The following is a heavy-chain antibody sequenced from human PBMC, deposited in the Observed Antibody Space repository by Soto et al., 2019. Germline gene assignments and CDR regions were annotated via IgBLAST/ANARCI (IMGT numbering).Heavy chain of an antibody. CDR3: GKERRGSGWSVCDF. V-gene: IGHV3-23*01. D-gene: IGHD6-19*01. J-gene: IGHJ4*02. CDR1: GFIFRDYA. Sequence: VQLLESGGGLVQPGGSLRLSCAASGFIFRDYAMNWVRQAPGKGLECVSGISGSGDSARYADSVKGRFSISRDNSRDTLYLHMNSLRVDDTAVYYCGKERRGSGWSVCDFWGQGDLVTVSS. CDR2: ISGSGDSA.